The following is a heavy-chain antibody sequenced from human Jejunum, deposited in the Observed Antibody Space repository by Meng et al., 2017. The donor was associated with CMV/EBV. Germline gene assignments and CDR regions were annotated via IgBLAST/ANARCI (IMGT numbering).Heavy chain of an antibody. CDR2: VSWDGGTT. CDR1: FTFDDYA. Sequence: FTFDDYAMHWVRQVPGRGPELVSLVSWDGGTTYYADSVKGRFTISRDNRKNSLHLQMNSLRVEDTAFYYCAKDIDSGDYFYGMDVWGQGTTVTVSS. J-gene: IGHJ6*02. CDR3: AKDIDSGDYFYGMDV. V-gene: IGHV3-43D*03.